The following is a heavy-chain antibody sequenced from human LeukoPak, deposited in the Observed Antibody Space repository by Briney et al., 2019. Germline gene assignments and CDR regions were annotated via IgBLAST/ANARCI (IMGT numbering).Heavy chain of an antibody. J-gene: IGHJ4*02. Sequence: GATVKVSCKASGGSLSSYAISWVRQAPGQGLEWMGRIIPILGIANYAQKFQGRVTITADKSTSTAYMELSSLRSEDTAVYYCASASMVRGGWGQGTLVTVSS. V-gene: IGHV1-69*04. CDR2: IIPILGIA. D-gene: IGHD3-10*01. CDR3: ASASMVRGG. CDR1: GGSLSSYA.